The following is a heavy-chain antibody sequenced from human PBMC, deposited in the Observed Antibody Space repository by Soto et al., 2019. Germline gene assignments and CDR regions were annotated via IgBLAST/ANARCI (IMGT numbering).Heavy chain of an antibody. D-gene: IGHD3-22*01. Sequence: KASETLSLTCTVSGGSISSYYWSWIRQPPGKGLEWIGYIYYSGSTNSNPSLKSRVTIPVDTSKNQFSLKLSSVTAADTAVYYCARDNIASDGGYYPVMYNWFDPWGQGTLVTV. J-gene: IGHJ5*02. CDR3: ARDNIASDGGYYPVMYNWFDP. V-gene: IGHV4-59*01. CDR1: GGSISSYY. CDR2: IYYSGST.